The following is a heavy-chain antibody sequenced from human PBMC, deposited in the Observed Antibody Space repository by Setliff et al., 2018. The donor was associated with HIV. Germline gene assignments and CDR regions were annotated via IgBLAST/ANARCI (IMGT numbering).Heavy chain of an antibody. CDR2: IYYSGRT. D-gene: IGHD1-1*01. V-gene: IGHV4-39*07. J-gene: IGHJ2*01. CDR1: GGSIGSNNYF. CDR3: ARETKWNGSDL. Sequence: SETLSLTCTVSGGSIGSNNYFWGWIRQPPGKGLEWIGSIYYSGRTYYNPSLKSLVIISLDTSKNQFSLKLPSVTAADTAAYYCARETKWNGSDLWGRGTLVTVSS.